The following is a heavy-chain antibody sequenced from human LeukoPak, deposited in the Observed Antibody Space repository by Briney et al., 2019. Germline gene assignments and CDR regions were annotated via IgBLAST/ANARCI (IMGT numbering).Heavy chain of an antibody. CDR1: VSTLSDLS. CDR3: VTDRARLFWYFDL. CDR2: SDPEDGET. J-gene: IGHJ2*01. V-gene: IGHV1-24*01. D-gene: IGHD2-21*02. Sequence: ASVEVSCKVSVSTLSDLSIHWVRQAPGKGLEYVGGSDPEDGETFHAQNFQGRVTMTEDTSIDTAYMELSSLRSEDTAVYYCVTDRARLFWYFDLWGRGTLVTVSS.